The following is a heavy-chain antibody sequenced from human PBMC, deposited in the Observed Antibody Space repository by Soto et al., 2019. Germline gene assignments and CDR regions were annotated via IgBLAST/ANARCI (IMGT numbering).Heavy chain of an antibody. J-gene: IGHJ3*02. CDR3: ARHIIMVRGDPDAFDI. CDR2: IYYSGST. D-gene: IGHD3-10*01. CDR1: GGSISSYY. Sequence: PSETLSLTCTVSGGSISSYYWSWIRQPPGKGLERIGYIYYSGSTNYNPSLKSRVTISVDTSKNQFSLKLSSVTAADTAVYYCARHIIMVRGDPDAFDIWGQGTMVTVS. V-gene: IGHV4-59*08.